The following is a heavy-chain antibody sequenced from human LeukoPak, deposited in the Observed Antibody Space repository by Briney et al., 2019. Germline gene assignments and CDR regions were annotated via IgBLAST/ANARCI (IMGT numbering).Heavy chain of an antibody. CDR2: IYYSGSA. CDR3: ARLGAWIQLSQGYLDL. D-gene: IGHD5-18*01. V-gene: IGHV4-39*01. J-gene: IGHJ2*01. Sequence: PSETLSLTCTVSGGSISSNTYYWDWIRQPPGTGVERIRNIYYSGSAYYNPSLNSRVTISVDTSKNEFSLNVSSVTAADTAVYYCARLGAWIQLSQGYLDLWGRGTLVTVSS. CDR1: GGSISSNTYY.